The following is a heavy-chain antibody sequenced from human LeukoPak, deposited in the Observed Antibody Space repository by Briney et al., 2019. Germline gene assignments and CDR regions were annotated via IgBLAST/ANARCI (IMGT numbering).Heavy chain of an antibody. V-gene: IGHV3-30*18. D-gene: IGHD4-17*01. CDR3: AKDRTGDYAFNL. J-gene: IGHJ5*02. CDR1: GFTFDDDA. Sequence: PGGSLRLSCAASGFTFDDDAMHWVRQALGKGLEWVAVISYDGSNKYYADSVKGRFTISRDNSKNTLYLQMNSLRAEDTAVYYCAKDRTGDYAFNLWGQGTLVTVSS. CDR2: ISYDGSNK.